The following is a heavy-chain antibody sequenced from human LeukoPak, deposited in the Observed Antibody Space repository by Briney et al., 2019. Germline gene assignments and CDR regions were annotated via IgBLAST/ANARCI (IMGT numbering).Heavy chain of an antibody. J-gene: IGHJ4*02. CDR1: GFTFSSYG. Sequence: GGSLRLSCAASGFTFSSYGMHWVRQAPGKGLEWVAFIRYDGSNKYYADSVKGRFTISRDNSKNTLYLQMNSLRAEDTAVYYCAKLREFWTGDRSVFDYWGQGTLVTVSS. V-gene: IGHV3-30*02. D-gene: IGHD3/OR15-3a*01. CDR2: IRYDGSNK. CDR3: AKLREFWTGDRSVFDY.